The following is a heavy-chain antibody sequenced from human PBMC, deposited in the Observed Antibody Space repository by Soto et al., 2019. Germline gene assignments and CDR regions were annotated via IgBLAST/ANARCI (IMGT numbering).Heavy chain of an antibody. Sequence: PSETLSLTCTVSGGSISSYYWSWIRQPPGKGLEWIGYIYYSGSTNYNPSLKSRVTISVDTSKNQFSLKLSSVTAADTAVYYCARWGDLIYDSRPGMDVWGQGTTVTVSS. V-gene: IGHV4-59*08. CDR3: ARWGDLIYDSRPGMDV. CDR2: IYYSGST. D-gene: IGHD3-22*01. J-gene: IGHJ6*02. CDR1: GGSISSYY.